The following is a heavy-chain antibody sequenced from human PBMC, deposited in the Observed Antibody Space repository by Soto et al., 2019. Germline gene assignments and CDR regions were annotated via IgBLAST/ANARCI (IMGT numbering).Heavy chain of an antibody. D-gene: IGHD3-10*01. CDR3: ASGVDYYYGMDV. Sequence: ESGGGVVQPGRSLRLSCAASGFTFSSYAMHWVRQAPGKGLEWVAVISYDGSNKYYADSVKGRFTISRDNSKNTLYLQMNSLRAEDTAVYYCASGVDYYYGMDVWGQGTTVTVSS. CDR1: GFTFSSYA. J-gene: IGHJ6*02. V-gene: IGHV3-30-3*01. CDR2: ISYDGSNK.